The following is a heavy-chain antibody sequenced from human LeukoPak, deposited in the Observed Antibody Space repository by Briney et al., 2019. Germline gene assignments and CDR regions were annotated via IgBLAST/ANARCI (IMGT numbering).Heavy chain of an antibody. CDR3: ARVKHYDFWSGPFSDY. V-gene: IGHV1-2*02. Sequence: ASVKVSCKASGYTFTGYYMHWVRTAPGQGLEWMGWINPNSGGTNYSQKSQGRVTMTRDTSISTAYMELSRLRSDDTAVYYCARVKHYDFWSGPFSDYWGQGTLVTVSS. CDR1: GYTFTGYY. J-gene: IGHJ4*02. CDR2: INPNSGGT. D-gene: IGHD3-3*01.